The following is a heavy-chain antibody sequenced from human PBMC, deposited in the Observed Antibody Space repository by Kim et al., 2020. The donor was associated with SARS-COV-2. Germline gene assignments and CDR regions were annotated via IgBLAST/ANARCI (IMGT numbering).Heavy chain of an antibody. CDR3: ARKGQGSAFDI. J-gene: IGHJ3*02. CDR1: GGSFSGYY. D-gene: IGHD2-15*01. Sequence: SETLSLTCAVYGGSFSGYYWSWIRQPPGKGLEWIGEINHSGSTNYNPSLKSRVTISVDTSKNQFSLKLSSVTAADTAVYYCARKGQGSAFDIWGQGTMVTVSS. V-gene: IGHV4-34*01. CDR2: INHSGST.